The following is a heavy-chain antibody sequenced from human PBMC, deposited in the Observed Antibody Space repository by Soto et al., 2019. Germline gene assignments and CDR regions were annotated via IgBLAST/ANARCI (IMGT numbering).Heavy chain of an antibody. CDR2: IYYSGST. J-gene: IGHJ5*02. V-gene: IGHV4-39*01. CDR3: ERHFVFNDPKLTIFGVANNWFDP. CDR1: GGSISSSSYY. D-gene: IGHD3-3*01. Sequence: SETLSLTCTVSGGSISSSSYYWGWIRQPPGKGLEWIGSIYYSGSTYYNPSLKSRVTISVDTSKNQFSLKLSSVTAADTAVYYCERHFVFNDPKLTIFGVANNWFDPWGQGTLVTVSS.